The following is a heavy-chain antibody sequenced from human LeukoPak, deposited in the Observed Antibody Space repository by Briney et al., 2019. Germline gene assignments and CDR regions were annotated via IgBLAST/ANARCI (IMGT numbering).Heavy chain of an antibody. CDR3: ARARGSSGWLIDY. CDR1: GGSISSYY. Sequence: PSETLSLTCTVSGGSISSYYWSWIRQPPGKGLEWIGYIYYSGSTNYNPSLKSRVTISVDTSKNQFSLKLSSVTAADTAVYYCARARGSSGWLIDYWGQGTLVTVSS. V-gene: IGHV4-59*01. J-gene: IGHJ4*02. D-gene: IGHD6-19*01. CDR2: IYYSGST.